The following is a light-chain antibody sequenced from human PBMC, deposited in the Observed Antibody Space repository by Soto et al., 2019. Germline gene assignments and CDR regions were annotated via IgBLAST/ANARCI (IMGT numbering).Light chain of an antibody. V-gene: IGKV3-11*01. CDR2: DVS. Sequence: IVLPKSPATLSLSPGKSATLSCRARQNISNYLIWYQQKPGQAPRLLIYDVSNRATGIPARFSGSGSGTELTLTISRLEPEDFTVYYCHHYETVGQGNKVDIK. J-gene: IGKJ1*01. CDR1: QNISNY. CDR3: HHYET.